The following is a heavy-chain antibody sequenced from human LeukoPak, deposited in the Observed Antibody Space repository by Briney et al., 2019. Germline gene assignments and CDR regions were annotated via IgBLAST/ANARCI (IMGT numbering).Heavy chain of an antibody. CDR2: INHSGST. J-gene: IGHJ4*02. Sequence: PSETLSLTCAVYGGSFSGYYWSWIRQPPGKGLEWIGEINHSGSTNYNPSLKSRVTISVDTSKNQFSLKLSSVTAADTAVYYCARLSLQYYYDSSGYYESRRAPLDYWGQGTLVTVSS. CDR3: ARLSLQYYYDSSGYYESRRAPLDY. CDR1: GGSFSGYY. V-gene: IGHV4-34*01. D-gene: IGHD3-22*01.